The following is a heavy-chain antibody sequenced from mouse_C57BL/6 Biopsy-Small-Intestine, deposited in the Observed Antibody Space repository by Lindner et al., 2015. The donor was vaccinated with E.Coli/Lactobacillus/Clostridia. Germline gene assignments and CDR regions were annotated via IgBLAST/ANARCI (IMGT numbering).Heavy chain of an antibody. J-gene: IGHJ1*03. CDR3: ARRADYDDWYFDV. D-gene: IGHD2-4*01. V-gene: IGHV1-19*01. Sequence: VQLQESGPVLVKPGASVKMSCKASGYTFTDYYMNWVKQSHGKSLEWIGVINPYNGGTSYNQKFKGKATLTVDKSSSTAYMELNSLTSEDSAVYYCARRADYDDWYFDVWGTGTTVTVSS. CDR2: INPYNGGT. CDR1: GYTFTDYY.